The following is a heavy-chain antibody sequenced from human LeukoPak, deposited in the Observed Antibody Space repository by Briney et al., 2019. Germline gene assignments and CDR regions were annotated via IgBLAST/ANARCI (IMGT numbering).Heavy chain of an antibody. V-gene: IGHV3-23*01. CDR2: LSGSGGST. D-gene: IGHD2-2*02. CDR1: GFTFSSYW. J-gene: IGHJ6*02. Sequence: GGSLRLSCAASGFTFSSYWMNWVRQTPGKGLEWVSALSGSGGSTNYAGSVTGRFIISRDNSKNTLYLQMNSLRAEDTAVYYCAKAYCSSTSCYTDYSYGMDVWGQGTTVTVSS. CDR3: AKAYCSSTSCYTDYSYGMDV.